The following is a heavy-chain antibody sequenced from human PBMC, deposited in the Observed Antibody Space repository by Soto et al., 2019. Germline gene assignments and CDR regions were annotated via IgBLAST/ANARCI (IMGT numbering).Heavy chain of an antibody. CDR1: GGTFNTYA. D-gene: IGHD3-10*01. CDR2: ISPMFGAA. V-gene: IGHV1-69*19. J-gene: IGHJ4*02. Sequence: QVHLVQSGAEMKKPGSSVKVSCQSSGGTFNTYAMNWVRQAPGQGPEWMGDISPMFGAANYAPKFQGRVTITADESKGTSYMQLSSLTSEDTALYFCAREVQVHTPAFVYWGQGTLVTVSS. CDR3: AREVQVHTPAFVY.